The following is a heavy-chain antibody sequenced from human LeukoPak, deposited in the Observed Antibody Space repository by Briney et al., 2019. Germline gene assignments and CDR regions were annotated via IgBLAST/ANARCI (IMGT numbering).Heavy chain of an antibody. CDR2: FHDSGSA. Sequence: SETLSLTCTVPGDSISSYFWSWIRQPPGKGLEWIGYFHDSGSANYNPSLKSRITMSVDTSKNQFSLKLRSVTAADTAVYYCARDSHSVDTATPRGFDPWGQGTLVTVSS. V-gene: IGHV4-59*01. J-gene: IGHJ5*02. D-gene: IGHD2-15*01. CDR3: ARDSHSVDTATPRGFDP. CDR1: GDSISSYF.